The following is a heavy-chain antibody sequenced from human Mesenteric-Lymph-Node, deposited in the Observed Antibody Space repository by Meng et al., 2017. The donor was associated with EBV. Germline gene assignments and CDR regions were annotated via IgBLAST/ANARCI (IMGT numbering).Heavy chain of an antibody. CDR1: GYSFISYA. CDR3: ARDPYYGSGSSLDY. V-gene: IGHV1-3*01. J-gene: IGHJ4*02. CDR2: INVGNGNT. D-gene: IGHD3-10*01. Sequence: QVQLVQSGAEVKKSGASVKVSCKASGYSFISYAIHWVRQAPGQGLGWVGWINVGNGNTRYSQKLQGRVSITRDTAASTAYMELSSLRSEDTGIYFCARDPYYGSGSSLDYWGQGTLVTVSS.